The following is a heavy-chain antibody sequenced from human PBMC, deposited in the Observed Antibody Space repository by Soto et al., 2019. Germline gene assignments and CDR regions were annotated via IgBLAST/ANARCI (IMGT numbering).Heavy chain of an antibody. J-gene: IGHJ4*02. CDR2: IYSGGST. CDR3: ARERRTVTTPY. V-gene: IGHV3-66*01. CDR1: GFTVSSNY. D-gene: IGHD4-17*01. Sequence: GGSLRLSCAASGFTVSSNYMSWVRQAPGKGLEWVSVIYSGGSTYYADSVKGRFTISRDNSKNTLYLQMNSLRAEDTAVYYCARERRTVTTPYWGQGTLVTVSS.